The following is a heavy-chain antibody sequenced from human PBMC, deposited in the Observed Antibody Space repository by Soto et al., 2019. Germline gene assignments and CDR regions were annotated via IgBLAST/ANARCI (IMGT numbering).Heavy chain of an antibody. CDR2: INRDGGER. Sequence: GGSLRLSCAASGFSFSNYWMAWVRQAPGKGLEWVANINRDGGERYHADSVRGRFTIFRDNSENSLYLQMNRLRAEDTAVYYCARDATFCLDCWGRGTLVTVYS. V-gene: IGHV3-7*03. CDR1: GFSFSNYW. CDR3: ARDATFCLDC. D-gene: IGHD3-16*01. J-gene: IGHJ4*02.